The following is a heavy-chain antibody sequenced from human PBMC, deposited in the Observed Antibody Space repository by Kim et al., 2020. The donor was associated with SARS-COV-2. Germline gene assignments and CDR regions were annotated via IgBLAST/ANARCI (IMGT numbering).Heavy chain of an antibody. CDR3: ARQVCGGDCYSWEYYYGMDV. CDR1: GYTFTSYG. J-gene: IGHJ6*02. CDR2: ISAYNGNT. D-gene: IGHD2-21*02. Sequence: ASVKVSCKASGYTFTSYGISWVRQAPGQGLEWMGWISAYNGNTNYAQKLQGRDTMTTDTSTSTAYMELRSLRSDDTAVYYCARQVCGGDCYSWEYYYGMDVWGQGTTVTVSS. V-gene: IGHV1-18*04.